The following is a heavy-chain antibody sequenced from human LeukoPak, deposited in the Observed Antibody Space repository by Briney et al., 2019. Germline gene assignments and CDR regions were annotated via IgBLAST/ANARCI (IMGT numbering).Heavy chain of an antibody. Sequence: PGRSLRLSCAASGFTVSSNYMSWVRQAPGKGLEWVSVIYSGGSTYYADSVKGRFTISRDNSKNTLYLQMNSLRAEDTAVYYCARGSVRGVIPYYYGMDVWGQGTTVTVSS. J-gene: IGHJ6*02. CDR1: GFTVSSNY. V-gene: IGHV3-66*02. D-gene: IGHD3-10*01. CDR2: IYSGGST. CDR3: ARGSVRGVIPYYYGMDV.